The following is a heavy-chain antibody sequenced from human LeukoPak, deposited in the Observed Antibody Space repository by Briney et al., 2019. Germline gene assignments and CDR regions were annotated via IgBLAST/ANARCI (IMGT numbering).Heavy chain of an antibody. CDR1: GFTFSDYA. CDR2: AAGRGGAT. D-gene: IGHD3-22*01. V-gene: IGHV3-23*01. Sequence: PGGSLRLSCAASGFTFSDYAMNWVRQAPGRGLEWVAHAAGRGGATYYADSVKGRFTISRDNSKNTLYLQMNSLRAEDTAVYYCAKSRPMYYYDSSGYSNDAFDIWGQGTMVTVSS. CDR3: AKSRPMYYYDSSGYSNDAFDI. J-gene: IGHJ3*02.